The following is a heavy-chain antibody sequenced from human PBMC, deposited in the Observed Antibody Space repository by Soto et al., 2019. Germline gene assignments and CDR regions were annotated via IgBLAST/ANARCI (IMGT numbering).Heavy chain of an antibody. CDR3: AALEGDCSGGACEGSYAMDV. V-gene: IGHV3-23*01. Sequence: EVQLLESGGGLVQPGGSLRLSCAASGFTFSTYAMSWVRQAPGKGLEWVSAISRNGDSTYYADSVKGRFTISRDDSKNTPYRQMSSLRAEDTAVYYWAALEGDCSGGACEGSYAMDVWGQGTTVTVSS. CDR1: GFTFSTYA. J-gene: IGHJ6*02. D-gene: IGHD2-15*01. CDR2: ISRNGDST.